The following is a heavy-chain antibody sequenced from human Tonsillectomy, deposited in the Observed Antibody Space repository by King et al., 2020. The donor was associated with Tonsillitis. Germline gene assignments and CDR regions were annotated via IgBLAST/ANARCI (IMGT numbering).Heavy chain of an antibody. J-gene: IGHJ5*02. CDR1: GFTFSSYA. Sequence: VQLVQSGGGLVQPGGSLRLSCTASGFTFSSYAMSWVRQAPGKGLGWVSSISGGGDDTHYADSVKGRFIISRDNSKNTLYLHMSSLSAGDTAVYYCAKDPWEQQVPYSWFDPWGQGTLVTVSS. V-gene: IGHV3-23*04. CDR3: AKDPWEQQVPYSWFDP. D-gene: IGHD6-13*01. CDR2: ISGGGDDT.